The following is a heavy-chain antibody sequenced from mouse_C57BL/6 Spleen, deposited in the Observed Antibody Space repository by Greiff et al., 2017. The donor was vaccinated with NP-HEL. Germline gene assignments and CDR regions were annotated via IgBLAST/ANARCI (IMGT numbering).Heavy chain of an antibody. D-gene: IGHD2-3*01. V-gene: IGHV1-80*01. J-gene: IGHJ4*01. CDR1: GYAFSSYW. Sequence: VQLQQSGAELVKPGASVKISCKASGYAFSSYWMNWVKQRPGKGLEWIGQIYPGDGDTNYNGKFKGKATLTADKSSSTAYMQLSSLTSEDSAVYFCARLGDGYFYYAMDYWGQGTSVTVSS. CDR2: IYPGDGDT. CDR3: ARLGDGYFYYAMDY.